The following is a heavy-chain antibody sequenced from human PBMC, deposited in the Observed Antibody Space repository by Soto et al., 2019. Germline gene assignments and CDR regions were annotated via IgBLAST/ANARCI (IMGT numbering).Heavy chain of an antibody. CDR3: ARVTVNNVLAGPFDY. J-gene: IGHJ4*02. Sequence: ASVKVSCKASGYTFTSYFLHWVRQAPGQGLEWMGIINPGAGSTTYAQNYQGRDTMTSDTSTSTVFMELSSLRSDDTAVNYSARVTVNNVLAGPFDYWGQGTLVTVSS. D-gene: IGHD3-9*01. CDR1: GYTFTSYF. CDR2: INPGAGST. V-gene: IGHV1-46*03.